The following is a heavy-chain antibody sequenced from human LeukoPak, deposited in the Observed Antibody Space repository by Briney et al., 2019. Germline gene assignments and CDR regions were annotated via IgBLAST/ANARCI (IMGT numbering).Heavy chain of an antibody. CDR1: GGSFSGYY. J-gene: IGHJ6*02. D-gene: IGHD6-19*01. CDR3: ARGMRAVAGPSLYYYYYGMDV. Sequence: SETLSLTCAVYGGSFSGYYWSWIRQPPGKGLEWIGEINHRGSTNYNPSLKSRVTISVDTSKNQFSLKLSSVTAADTAVYYCARGMRAVAGPSLYYYYYGMDVWGQGTTVTVSS. V-gene: IGHV4-34*01. CDR2: INHRGST.